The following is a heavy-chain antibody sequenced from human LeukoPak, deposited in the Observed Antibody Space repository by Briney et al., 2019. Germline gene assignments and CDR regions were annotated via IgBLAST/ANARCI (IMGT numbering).Heavy chain of an antibody. J-gene: IGHJ5*02. V-gene: IGHV3-23*01. CDR1: GFTFSSYA. D-gene: IGHD4-17*01. CDR3: AKREYGDYNNWFDP. Sequence: PGGSLRLSCAASGFTFSSYAMSWVRQAPGKGLEWDSAISGSGGSTYYADSVKGRFTISRDNSKNTLYLQMNSLRAEDTAVYYCAKREYGDYNNWFDPWGQGTLVTVSS. CDR2: ISGSGGST.